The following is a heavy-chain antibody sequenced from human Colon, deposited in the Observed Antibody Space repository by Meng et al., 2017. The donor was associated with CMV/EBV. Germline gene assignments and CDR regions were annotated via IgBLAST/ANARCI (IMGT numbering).Heavy chain of an antibody. CDR1: GGTINTESYY. Sequence: GSLRLSCSVSGGTINTESYYWAWIRQPPGKGLEWIGTIYFSGGTYYNPSLRSRVTMSVDTSRNQFSLNLNSVTAADTAVYYCARAPPWLITMIANFDLWGRGTLVTVSS. CDR3: ARAPPWLITMIANFDL. D-gene: IGHD3-22*01. J-gene: IGHJ4*02. CDR2: IYFSGGT. V-gene: IGHV4-39*07.